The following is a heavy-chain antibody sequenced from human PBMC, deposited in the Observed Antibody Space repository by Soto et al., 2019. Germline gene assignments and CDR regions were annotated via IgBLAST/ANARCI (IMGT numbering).Heavy chain of an antibody. V-gene: IGHV1-18*04. D-gene: IGHD1-26*01. CDR1: GYTFMRYD. Sequence: QVQLVQSGAEVKKPGASVKASCKASGYTFMRYDMSWVRQAPGQGLEWMGWIRDYNGETDSAQKFQGRVTLTTDTSTSTAYMELRSLRSDDTAVYYCARGGKYSGAFVPWGQGTLVTVSS. CDR3: ARGGKYSGAFVP. J-gene: IGHJ4*02. CDR2: IRDYNGET.